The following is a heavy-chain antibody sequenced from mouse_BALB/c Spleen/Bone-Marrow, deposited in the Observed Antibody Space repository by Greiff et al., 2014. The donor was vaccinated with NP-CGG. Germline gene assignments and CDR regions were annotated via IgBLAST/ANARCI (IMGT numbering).Heavy chain of an antibody. Sequence: QVQLKESGAELVRPGTSVKVSCKASGYAFTNYLIEWVKQRPGQGLEWIGVINPGSGGTNYNEKFKGKATLTADKSSSTAYMQLSSLTSDDSAVYFCARGGDYDFMDYWGQGTSVTVSS. V-gene: IGHV1-54*01. CDR3: ARGGDYDFMDY. D-gene: IGHD2-4*01. CDR2: INPGSGGT. CDR1: GYAFTNYL. J-gene: IGHJ4*01.